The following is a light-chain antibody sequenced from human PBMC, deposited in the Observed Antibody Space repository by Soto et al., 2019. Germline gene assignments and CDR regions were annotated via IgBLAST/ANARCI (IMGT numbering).Light chain of an antibody. V-gene: IGKV3-20*01. J-gene: IGKJ4*01. CDR3: HQYVSSTQVT. CDR1: PSVSSRY. Sequence: EVVLTQSPGTLSLSPGERATLSCSSRPSVSSRYLTWYQQKPGQAPRLLIYGASSRATGIPDRFSGSGYGTDFILTITRLGPEDFAVYFCHQYVSSTQVTFGGGTKVEIK. CDR2: GAS.